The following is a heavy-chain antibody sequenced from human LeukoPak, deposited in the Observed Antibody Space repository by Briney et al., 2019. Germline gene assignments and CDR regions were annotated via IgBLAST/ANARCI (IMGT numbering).Heavy chain of an antibody. CDR1: GGTFSSYA. CDR3: ARDVTGDQSWFFDL. CDR2: INPNSGGT. D-gene: IGHD7-27*01. J-gene: IGHJ2*01. V-gene: IGHV1-2*02. Sequence: ASVKVSCKPSGGTFSSYAISWMRQAPGQGLEWMGWINPNSGGTNYAQKFQGRVTMTRDTSISTAYMELSRLRSDDTAVYYCARDVTGDQSWFFDLWGRGTLVTVSS.